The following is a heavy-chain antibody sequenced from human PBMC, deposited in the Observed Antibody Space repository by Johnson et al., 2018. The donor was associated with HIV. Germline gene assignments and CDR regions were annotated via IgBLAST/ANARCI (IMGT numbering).Heavy chain of an antibody. CDR2: IWYDGSNK. CDR1: GFTFSTYA. Sequence: QVQLVESGGGVVQPGRSLRLSCAASGFTFSTYAMHWVRQAPGKGLEWVAVIWYDGSNKYYADSVKGRFTISRDNSKNTLYLQMNSLTADDTAVYYCAKVYYDSSGYGAFDIWGQGTMVTVSS. D-gene: IGHD3-22*01. J-gene: IGHJ3*02. V-gene: IGHV3-30*04. CDR3: AKVYYDSSGYGAFDI.